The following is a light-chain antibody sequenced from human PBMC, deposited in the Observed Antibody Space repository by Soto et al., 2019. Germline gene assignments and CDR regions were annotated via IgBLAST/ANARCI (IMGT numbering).Light chain of an antibody. CDR1: SSDIGRYNY. CDR2: EVS. V-gene: IGLV2-14*01. Sequence: QSVLTQPASVSGSPGQSITIFCTGTSSDIGRYNYVSWYQQYPGKAPNLMIYEVSNRPSGVSNRFSGSKSGNTASLTISGLQAEDEADYYCNSYSSSSTLYVFGTGTKLTVL. J-gene: IGLJ1*01. CDR3: NSYSSSSTLYV.